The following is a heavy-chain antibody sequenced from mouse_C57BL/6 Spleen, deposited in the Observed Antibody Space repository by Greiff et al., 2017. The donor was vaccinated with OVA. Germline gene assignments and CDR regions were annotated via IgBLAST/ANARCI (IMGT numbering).Heavy chain of an antibody. V-gene: IGHV14-4*01. Sequence: EVKLVESGAELVRPGASVKLSCTASGFNIKDDYMHWVKQRPEQGLEWIGWIDPENGDTEYASKFQGKATITADTSSNTAYLQLSSLTSEDTAVYYCTYGNYVGDYWGQGTTLTVSS. CDR1: GFNIKDDY. D-gene: IGHD2-1*01. J-gene: IGHJ2*01. CDR2: IDPENGDT. CDR3: TYGNYVGDY.